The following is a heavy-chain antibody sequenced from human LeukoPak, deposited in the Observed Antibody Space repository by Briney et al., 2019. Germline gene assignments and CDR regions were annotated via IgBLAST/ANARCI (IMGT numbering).Heavy chain of an antibody. V-gene: IGHV3-23*01. D-gene: IGHD3-10*01. Sequence: GGSLRLSCAASGFTFCTYAMSWVRQAPGKILEWVSAITDTGGDTYSADSVKGRFIISRDNSKNTLYLQMNSLRAEDTAVYYCAKGSSGSRPYYFDYWGQGTLVTVSS. CDR1: GFTFCTYA. CDR2: ITDTGGDT. CDR3: AKGSSGSRPYYFDY. J-gene: IGHJ4*02.